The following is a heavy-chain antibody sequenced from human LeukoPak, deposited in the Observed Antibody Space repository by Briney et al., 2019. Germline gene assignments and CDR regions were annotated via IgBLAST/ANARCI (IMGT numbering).Heavy chain of an antibody. Sequence: SETLSLTCTVPGGSISSYYWSWIRQPPGKGLEWIGYIYYSGSTNYNPSLKSRVTISVDTSKNQFSLKLSSVTAADTAVYYCASSLLPTYSSSSAGFDYWGQGTLVTVSS. CDR3: ASSLLPTYSSSSAGFDY. CDR1: GGSISSYY. J-gene: IGHJ4*02. V-gene: IGHV4-59*01. D-gene: IGHD6-6*01. CDR2: IYYSGST.